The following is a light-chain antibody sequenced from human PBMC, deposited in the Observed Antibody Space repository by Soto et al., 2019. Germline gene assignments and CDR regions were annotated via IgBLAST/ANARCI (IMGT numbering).Light chain of an antibody. V-gene: IGKV1-13*02. CDR2: DAS. CDR1: QGISSY. Sequence: AIQLTQYPSSLSASVGDRVTITCRASQGISSYLAWYQQKPGKAPKLLIYDASSLESGVPSRFSGSGSGTEFTLTITSLQPDDFATYYCQQYNSYPWPFGQGTKVDI. J-gene: IGKJ1*01. CDR3: QQYNSYPWP.